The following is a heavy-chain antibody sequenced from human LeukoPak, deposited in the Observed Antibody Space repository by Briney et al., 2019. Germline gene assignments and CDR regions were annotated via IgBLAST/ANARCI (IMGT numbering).Heavy chain of an antibody. CDR2: IIPIFGTA. V-gene: IGHV1-69*06. CDR1: GGTFSSYA. CDR3: ASNGGSSWYINYYYYMDV. Sequence: GASVKVSCKASGGTFSSYAISWVRQAPGQGLEWMGGIIPIFGTANYAQKFQGRVTITADKSTSTAYMELSSLRSEDTAVYYCASNGGSSWYINYYYYMDVWGKGTTVTVSS. D-gene: IGHD6-13*01. J-gene: IGHJ6*03.